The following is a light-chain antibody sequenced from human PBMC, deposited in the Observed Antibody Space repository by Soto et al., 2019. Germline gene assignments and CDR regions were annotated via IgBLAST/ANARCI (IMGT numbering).Light chain of an antibody. J-gene: IGKJ1*01. V-gene: IGKV1-39*01. CDR3: QQSYSHPT. CDR1: QSIDIY. CDR2: SAS. Sequence: QLTQSPSSLSASVGDRVTITCRASQSIDIYLHWYQQKPGKAPKLLIYSASSSQRGVPSRFSGSGSGTDFTLTIRSLQPEDSATYYCQQSYSHPTFGQGTKVEVK.